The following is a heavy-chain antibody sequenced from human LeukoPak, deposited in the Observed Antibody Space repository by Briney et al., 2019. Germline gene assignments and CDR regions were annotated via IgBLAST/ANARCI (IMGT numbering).Heavy chain of an antibody. CDR1: GGSIRSNSYY. CDR3: ARAWGYYYYMDV. CDR2: IYYSGST. D-gene: IGHD3-16*01. Sequence: SETLSLTCTVSGGSIRSNSYYWGWIRQPPGKGLEWIGSIYYSGSTYYNPSLKSRVTISVDTSKNQFSLKLSSVTAADTAVYYCARAWGYYYYMDVWGKGTTVTISS. J-gene: IGHJ6*03. V-gene: IGHV4-39*07.